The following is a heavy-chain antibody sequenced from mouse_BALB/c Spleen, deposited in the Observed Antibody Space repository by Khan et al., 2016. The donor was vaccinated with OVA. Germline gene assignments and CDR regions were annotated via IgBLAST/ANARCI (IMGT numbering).Heavy chain of an antibody. CDR3: ARHGYYGNYGPYFDV. CDR1: GFSLTSYG. CDR2: IWSDGHT. Sequence: QVQLKESGPGLVAPSQSLSITCTISGFSLTSYGVHWVRQPPGKGLEWLVVIWSDGHTTYNSALKSRLSISKDNSKSQVCVKMNSRHTDDTAMYYCARHGYYGNYGPYFDVWGAGTTVTVSS. V-gene: IGHV2-6-1*01. D-gene: IGHD2-1*01. J-gene: IGHJ1*01.